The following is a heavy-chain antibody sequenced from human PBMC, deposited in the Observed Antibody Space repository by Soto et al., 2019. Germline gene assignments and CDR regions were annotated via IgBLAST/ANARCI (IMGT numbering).Heavy chain of an antibody. CDR3: ARGTTGTLAYYYGMDV. J-gene: IGHJ6*02. Sequence: ASVKVSCKASGYTFTSYAMHWVRQAPGQRLEWMGWINAGNGNTKYSQKFQGRVTITRDTSASTAYMELSSLRSEDTAVYYCARGTTGTLAYYYGMDVWGQGTTVTVSS. CDR1: GYTFTSYA. CDR2: INAGNGNT. D-gene: IGHD1-1*01. V-gene: IGHV1-3*01.